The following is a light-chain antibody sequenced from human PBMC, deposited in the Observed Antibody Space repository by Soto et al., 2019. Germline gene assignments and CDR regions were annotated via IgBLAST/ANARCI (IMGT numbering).Light chain of an antibody. CDR1: PSVSSSY. CDR2: GAS. J-gene: IGKJ1*01. CDR3: QQYGSSPWT. Sequence: EIVLTQSPGTLSLSPGERATLSCRASPSVSSSYLAWYQQKPGQAPRLLIYGASSRATGIPDRFSGSGSGTDFTLTISRLAPEDFAVYYCQQYGSSPWTFGHGTKVDSK. V-gene: IGKV3-20*01.